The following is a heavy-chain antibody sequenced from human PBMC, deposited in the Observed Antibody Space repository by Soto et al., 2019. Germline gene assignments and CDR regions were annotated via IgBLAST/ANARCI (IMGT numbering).Heavy chain of an antibody. J-gene: IGHJ4*02. CDR3: ARTRGSLYSSSWYPYYFDY. D-gene: IGHD6-13*01. Sequence: GGSLRLSCAASGFTFSSYWMSWVRQAPGKGLEWVANIKQDGSEKYYVDSVKGRFTISRDNAKNSLYLQMNSLRAEDTAVYYCARTRGSLYSSSWYPYYFDYWGQGTLVTVSS. CDR2: IKQDGSEK. CDR1: GFTFSSYW. V-gene: IGHV3-7*01.